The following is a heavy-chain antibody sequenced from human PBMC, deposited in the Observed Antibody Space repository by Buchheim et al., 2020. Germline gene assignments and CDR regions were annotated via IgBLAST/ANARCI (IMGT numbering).Heavy chain of an antibody. CDR2: INIYSGDT. CDR1: GYTFTGYY. CDR3: VREGSLTTSGYNH. D-gene: IGHD3-22*01. Sequence: QVQLVQSGAEVKKPGASVNVSCKASGYTFTGYYIHWVRQAPGQGLDWMGWINIYSGDTNYAQKFQGRVTMTRDTSVTTAHMRLIGLTSDDTAVYYGVREGSLTTSGYNHWGQG. V-gene: IGHV1-2*02. J-gene: IGHJ5*02.